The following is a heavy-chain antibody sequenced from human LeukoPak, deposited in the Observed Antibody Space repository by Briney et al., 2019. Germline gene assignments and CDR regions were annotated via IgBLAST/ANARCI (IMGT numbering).Heavy chain of an antibody. J-gene: IGHJ5*02. CDR2: IYDRGPA. CDR1: GGAIASGSYS. Sequence: SETLSLTCTVSGGAIASGSYSWNWIRQSPGKGLEWIGCIYDRGPAYYNPTLKSRFTISVDRPKNQFFLNVTSLTAADTAVYYCARSRQASGLLSSWGQGTPVVVSS. D-gene: IGHD3-10*01. V-gene: IGHV4-30-2*06. CDR3: ARSRQASGLLSS.